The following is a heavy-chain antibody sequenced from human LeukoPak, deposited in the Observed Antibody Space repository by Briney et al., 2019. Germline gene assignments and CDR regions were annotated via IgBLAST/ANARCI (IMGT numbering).Heavy chain of an antibody. Sequence: ASVKVSCKASGGTFSSYAISWVRQAPGQGLEWMGGIIPIFGTANYAQKFQGRVTITTDESTSTAYMELSSLRSEDTAVYYCARDLTGEYYFDYWGQGTLVTVSS. D-gene: IGHD3-9*01. CDR1: GGTFSSYA. CDR3: ARDLTGEYYFDY. J-gene: IGHJ4*02. V-gene: IGHV1-69*05. CDR2: IIPIFGTA.